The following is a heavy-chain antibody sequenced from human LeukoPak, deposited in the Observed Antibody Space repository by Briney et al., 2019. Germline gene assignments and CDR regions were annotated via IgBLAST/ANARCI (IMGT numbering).Heavy chain of an antibody. CDR1: GASIRSSSYF. Sequence: SETLSLTCTVPGASIRSSSYFWGWIRQPPGKGLEWIGRIYTSGSTNYNPSLKSRVTMSVDTSKNQFSLKLSSVTAADTAVYYCARTDEGRFDPWGQGTLVTVSS. V-gene: IGHV4-61*02. CDR2: IYTSGST. CDR3: ARTDEGRFDP. J-gene: IGHJ5*02.